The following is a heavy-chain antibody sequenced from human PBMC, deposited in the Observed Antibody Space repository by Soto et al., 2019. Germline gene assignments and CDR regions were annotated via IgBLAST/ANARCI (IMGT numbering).Heavy chain of an antibody. J-gene: IGHJ5*02. CDR2: LYYGRSA. V-gene: IGHV4-59*01. CDR1: GDSISSYY. CDR3: ARDPEYCSGGSCSASGCFDP. D-gene: IGHD2-15*01. Sequence: PSETLSLTCAVSGDSISSYYCMWIRQPPGKGLESIGYLYYGRSANYNPSLKSRVTLSVDTSTNQCSLTLSSMTAADTAVYYCARDPEYCSGGSCSASGCFDPWGQGTLVTVSS.